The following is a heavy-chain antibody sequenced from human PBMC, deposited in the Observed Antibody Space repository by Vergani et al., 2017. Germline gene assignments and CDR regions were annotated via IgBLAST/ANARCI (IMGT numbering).Heavy chain of an antibody. J-gene: IGHJ6*02. Sequence: QVQLQESGPGLVKPSETLSLTCTVSGGSISSYYWSWIRQPAGKGLEWIGRIYTSGSTNYHPSLKSRVTMSVDTSKNQFSLKLSSVTAADTAVYYCARNGATISAPTYGMDVWGQGTTVTVSS. D-gene: IGHD1-26*01. CDR3: ARNGATISAPTYGMDV. CDR2: IYTSGST. V-gene: IGHV4-4*07. CDR1: GGSISSYY.